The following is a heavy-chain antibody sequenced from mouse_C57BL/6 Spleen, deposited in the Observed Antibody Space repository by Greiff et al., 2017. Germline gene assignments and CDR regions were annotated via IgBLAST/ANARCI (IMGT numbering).Heavy chain of an antibody. V-gene: IGHV1-69*01. J-gene: IGHJ1*03. CDR1: GYTFTSYW. CDR2: IDPSDSYT. Sequence: QVQLQQPGAELVMPGASVKLSCKASGYTFTSYWMHWVKQRPGQGLEWIGEIDPSDSYTNYNQKLKGKSTLTVDKSSSTAYMQLSSLTSEDSAVYYCAMGYDWYFDVWGTGTTVTVSS. CDR3: AMGYDWYFDV. D-gene: IGHD2-2*01.